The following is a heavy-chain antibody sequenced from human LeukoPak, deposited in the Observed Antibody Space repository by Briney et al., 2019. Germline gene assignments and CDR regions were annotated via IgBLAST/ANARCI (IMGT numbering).Heavy chain of an antibody. CDR2: ISFDGDKQ. J-gene: IGHJ5*02. D-gene: IGHD1-26*01. CDR1: GFPFSTYA. CDR3: ARESHEGATRAYNWFDP. Sequence: GGSLRLSCAASGFPFSTYAMHWVRQAPGKGLEWLGLISFDGDKQIYPASVKGRFTISRDTSKSTLYLQMNSLRPEDTALYYCARESHEGATRAYNWFDPWGQGTLVTVSS. V-gene: IGHV3-30*04.